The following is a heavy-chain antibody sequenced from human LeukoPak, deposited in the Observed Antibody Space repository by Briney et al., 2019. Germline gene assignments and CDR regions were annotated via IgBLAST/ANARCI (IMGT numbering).Heavy chain of an antibody. CDR2: ISSSSSYI. CDR3: AKDFVKKRVVVPAAIDY. V-gene: IGHV3-21*01. J-gene: IGHJ4*02. CDR1: GFTFSSYS. D-gene: IGHD2-2*01. Sequence: GGSLRLSCAASGFTFSSYSMNWVRQAPGKGLEWVSSISSSSSYIYYADSVKGRFTISRDNAKNSLYLQMNSLRAEDTAVYYCAKDFVKKRVVVPAAIDYWGQGTLVTVSS.